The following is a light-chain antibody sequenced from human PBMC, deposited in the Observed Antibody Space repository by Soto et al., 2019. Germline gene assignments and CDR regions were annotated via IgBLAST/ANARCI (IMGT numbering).Light chain of an antibody. J-gene: IGKJ4*01. CDR1: QSVSSY. Sequence: EIVLTQSPATLSLSPGERATLSCRASQSVSSYLAWYQQKPGQAPRLLIYDASNRATGIPARFSGSGSRTDFTLTISSLEPEDFVVYYCQHRINWPRGELTFGGGTKVEIK. CDR3: QHRINWPRGELT. CDR2: DAS. V-gene: IGKV3-11*01.